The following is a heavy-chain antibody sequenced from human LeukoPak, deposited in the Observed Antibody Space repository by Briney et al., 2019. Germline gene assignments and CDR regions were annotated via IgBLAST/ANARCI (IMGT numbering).Heavy chain of an antibody. CDR3: VRGADTGYSSDS. J-gene: IGHJ4*02. CDR2: INSDGRST. D-gene: IGHD3-9*01. CDR1: GFTFSKYW. V-gene: IGHV3-74*01. Sequence: GGSLRLSCVASGFTFSKYWMHWVRQAPGKGLVWVSRINSDGRSTNYADSVKGRFSISRDNAENTLYLQMNSLRVEDTAVYYCVRGADTGYSSDSWGQGTLVTVSS.